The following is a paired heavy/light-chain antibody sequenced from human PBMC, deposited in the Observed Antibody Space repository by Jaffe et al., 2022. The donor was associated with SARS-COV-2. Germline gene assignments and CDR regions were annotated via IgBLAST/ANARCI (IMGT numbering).Light chain of an antibody. CDR3: QQRKT. V-gene: IGKV1-9*01. CDR2: AAS. CDR1: QGISSY. J-gene: IGKJ1*01. Sequence: DIQLTQSPSFLSASVGDRVTITCRASQGISSYLAWYQQKPGKAPKLLIYAASTLQSGVPSRFSGSGSGTEFTLTISSLQPEDFATYYCQQRKTFGQGTKVEIK.
Heavy chain of an antibody. D-gene: IGHD2-8*01. J-gene: IGHJ6*02. V-gene: IGHV3-9*01. Sequence: EVQLVESGGGLVQPGRSLRLSCAASGFTFDDYAMHWVRQAPGKGLEWVSGISWNSGSIGYADSVKGRFTISRDNAKNSLYLQMNSLRAEDTALYYCAKDMRNTKGYCTNGVCLGYYYGMDVWGQGTTVTVSS. CDR1: GFTFDDYA. CDR3: AKDMRNTKGYCTNGVCLGYYYGMDV. CDR2: ISWNSGSI.